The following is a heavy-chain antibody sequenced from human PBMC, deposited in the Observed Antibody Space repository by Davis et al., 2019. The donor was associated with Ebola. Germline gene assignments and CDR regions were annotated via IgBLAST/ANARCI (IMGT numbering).Heavy chain of an antibody. J-gene: IGHJ4*02. CDR3: ARSRVDGYNYAGDY. D-gene: IGHD5-24*01. CDR2: ISGGSNYI. Sequence: GESLKISCAASGFTFSSYSMNWVRQAPGEGLEWVSSISGGSNYIYYADSVEGRFTISRDNAKNSLYLQMNSLRAEDTAVYYCARSRVDGYNYAGDYWGQGALVTVSS. V-gene: IGHV3-21*01. CDR1: GFTFSSYS.